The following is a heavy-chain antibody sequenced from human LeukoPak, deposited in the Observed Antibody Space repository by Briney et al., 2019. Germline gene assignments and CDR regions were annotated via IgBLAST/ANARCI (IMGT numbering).Heavy chain of an antibody. CDR1: GGSISSSSYY. J-gene: IGHJ2*01. D-gene: IGHD6-13*01. CDR3: ARGGRAAAGTGLGYFDL. Sequence: SETLSLTCTVSGGSISSSSYYWGWIRQPPGKGLEWIGSIYYSGSTYYNPSLKSRVTISVDTSKNQFSLKLSSVTAADTAVYYCARGGRAAAGTGLGYFDLWGRGSLVTVSS. CDR2: IYYSGST. V-gene: IGHV4-39*07.